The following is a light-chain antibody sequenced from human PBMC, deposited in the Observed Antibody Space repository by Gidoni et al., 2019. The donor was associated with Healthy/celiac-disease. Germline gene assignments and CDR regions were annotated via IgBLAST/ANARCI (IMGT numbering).Light chain of an antibody. Sequence: SSELTQPPSVSVSTGQTASITCSGDKLGAKYACWYQQKPGQSPVLVIYQDSKRPSGIPERFSGSNSGNTATLTISGTQAMDEADYYCQAWDSSSRVFGGGTKLTVL. V-gene: IGLV3-1*01. CDR1: KLGAKY. J-gene: IGLJ2*01. CDR3: QAWDSSSRV. CDR2: QDS.